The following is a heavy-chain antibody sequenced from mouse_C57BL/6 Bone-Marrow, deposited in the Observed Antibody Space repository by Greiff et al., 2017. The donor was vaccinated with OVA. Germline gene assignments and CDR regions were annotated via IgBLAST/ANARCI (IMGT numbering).Heavy chain of an antibody. CDR3: AIIYDGYYDYFDY. V-gene: IGHV1-69*01. J-gene: IGHJ2*01. Sequence: QVQLKQPGAELVMPGASVKLSCKASGYTFTSYWMHWVKQRPGQGLEWIGEIDPSDSYTNYNQKFKGKSTLTVDKSSSTAYMQLSSLTSEDSAVYYCAIIYDGYYDYFDYWGQGTTLTVSS. CDR1: GYTFTSYW. CDR2: IDPSDSYT. D-gene: IGHD2-3*01.